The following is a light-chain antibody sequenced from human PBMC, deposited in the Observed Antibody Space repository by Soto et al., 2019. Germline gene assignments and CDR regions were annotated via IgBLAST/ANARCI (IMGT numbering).Light chain of an antibody. J-gene: IGKJ3*01. CDR2: KAS. V-gene: IGKV1-5*03. CDR3: QQYNSYSQFT. CDR1: QSIKTW. Sequence: DIQMTQSPSTLSASVGDRVTITCRASQSIKTWLAWYQQKPVEAPKLLIYKASTLESGVPSRFSGSGSGTEFPLTISCLQPDDVATYHCQQYNSYSQFTFGPGTKVDIK.